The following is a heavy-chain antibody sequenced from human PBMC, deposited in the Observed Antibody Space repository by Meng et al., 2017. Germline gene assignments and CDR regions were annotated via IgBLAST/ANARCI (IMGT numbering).Heavy chain of an antibody. CDR3: ASGSLEGMATIRGLDY. CDR2: IIPIFGTA. Sequence: QGRRVQSGSEVKKPGSSVKVSCKASGGTFSSYAISWVRQAPGQGLEWMGGIIPIFGTANYAQKFKGRVTITADKSTSTAYMELSSLRSEDTAVYYCASGSLEGMATIRGLDYWGQGTLVTVSS. D-gene: IGHD5-24*01. V-gene: IGHV1-69*06. J-gene: IGHJ4*02. CDR1: GGTFSSYA.